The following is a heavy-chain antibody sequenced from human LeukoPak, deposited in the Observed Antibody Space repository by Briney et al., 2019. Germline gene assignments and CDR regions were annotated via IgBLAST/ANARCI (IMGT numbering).Heavy chain of an antibody. CDR2: INHSGST. Sequence: SETLSLTCAAHGGSFSGYYWSWIRQPPGKGLEWIGEINHSGSTNYNPSLTSLVTISVDTSKTHFSLKLSSVTAADPAVYYCARASMVRGRNWFDPWGQGTLVTVSS. CDR3: ARASMVRGRNWFDP. V-gene: IGHV4-34*01. J-gene: IGHJ5*02. CDR1: GGSFSGYY. D-gene: IGHD3-10*01.